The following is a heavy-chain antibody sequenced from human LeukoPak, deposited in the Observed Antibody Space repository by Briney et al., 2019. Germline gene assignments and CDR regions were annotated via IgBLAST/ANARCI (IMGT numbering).Heavy chain of an antibody. D-gene: IGHD6-6*01. J-gene: IGHJ4*02. CDR1: GDSVSSNSAA. CDR3: ASQRGISSSSGFDY. Sequence: SQTLSLTCAISGDSVSSNSAAWDWIRQSPSRGLEWLGRTYYRSKWYNDYAVSVKSRITINPDTSKNQFSLQLNSVTPEDTAVYYCASQRGISSSSGFDYWGQGTLVTVSS. CDR2: TYYRSKWYN. V-gene: IGHV6-1*01.